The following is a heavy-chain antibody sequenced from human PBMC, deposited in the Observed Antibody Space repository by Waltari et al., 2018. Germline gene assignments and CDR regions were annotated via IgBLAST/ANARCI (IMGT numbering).Heavy chain of an antibody. CDR1: GFTFDDYA. CDR3: AKGARSGYYYFDY. Sequence: EVQLVESGGVVVQPGGSLRLSCAASGFTFDDYAMHWVRQAPGKGLEWVSLISWDGGSTYYADSVKGRFTISRDNSKNSLYLQMNSLRAEDTALYYCAKGARSGYYYFDYWGQGTLVTVSS. CDR2: ISWDGGST. J-gene: IGHJ4*02. D-gene: IGHD3-22*01. V-gene: IGHV3-43D*04.